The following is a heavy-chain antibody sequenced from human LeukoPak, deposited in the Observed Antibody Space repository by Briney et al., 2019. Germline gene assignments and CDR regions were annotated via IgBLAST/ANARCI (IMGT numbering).Heavy chain of an antibody. CDR2: IYYSGST. D-gene: IGHD3-22*01. Sequence: SETLSLTCTVSGGSISSSSYYWGWIRQPPGKGLEWIGSIYYSGSTYYNPSLKSRVTISVDTSKNQFSLKLSSVTAADTAVYYCARDKILVRYYDSSGYHYFDYWGQGTLATVSS. V-gene: IGHV4-39*07. J-gene: IGHJ4*02. CDR3: ARDKILVRYYDSSGYHYFDY. CDR1: GGSISSSSYY.